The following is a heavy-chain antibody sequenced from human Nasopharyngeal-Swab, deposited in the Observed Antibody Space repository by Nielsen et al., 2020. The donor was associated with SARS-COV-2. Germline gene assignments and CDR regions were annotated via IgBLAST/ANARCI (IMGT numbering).Heavy chain of an antibody. CDR1: GFTFSSYS. D-gene: IGHD3-22*01. CDR3: ARVGGYYDSSGYGGDFDY. Sequence: GESLKISCAASGFTFSSYSMNWVRQAPGKGLEWVSSISSSSCYIYYADSVKGRFTISRDNAKNSLYLQMNSLRAEDTAVYYCARVGGYYDSSGYGGDFDYWGQGTLVTVSS. J-gene: IGHJ4*02. CDR2: ISSSSCYI. V-gene: IGHV3-21*01.